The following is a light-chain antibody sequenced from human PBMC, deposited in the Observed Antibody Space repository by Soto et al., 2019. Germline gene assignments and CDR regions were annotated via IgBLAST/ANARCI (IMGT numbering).Light chain of an antibody. Sequence: EIVLTQSPGTLSLSPGERATLSCRASQSVSSSYLAWYQQKPGQAPRLLIYGVSSRATGLPDRFSGSGSGTNFTLTISRLEPEYFAVYYCQHYVNSPPITFGQATRLEIK. CDR2: GVS. V-gene: IGKV3-20*01. J-gene: IGKJ5*01. CDR3: QHYVNSPPIT. CDR1: QSVSSSY.